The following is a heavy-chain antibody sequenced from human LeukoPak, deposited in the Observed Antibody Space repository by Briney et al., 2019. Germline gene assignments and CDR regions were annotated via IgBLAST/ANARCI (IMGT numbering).Heavy chain of an antibody. V-gene: IGHV3-48*02. CDR1: GFTFSTYS. CDR3: ARDSALDYDSSGYYFDY. Sequence: GGSLRLSCAASGFTFSTYSMNWVRQAPGKGLEWVSYISSSSSTIHYADSVKGRFTISRDNAKKSLYLQMNSLRDEDTGVYFCARDSALDYDSSGYYFDYWGQGTLVTVSS. D-gene: IGHD3-22*01. CDR2: ISSSSSTI. J-gene: IGHJ4*02.